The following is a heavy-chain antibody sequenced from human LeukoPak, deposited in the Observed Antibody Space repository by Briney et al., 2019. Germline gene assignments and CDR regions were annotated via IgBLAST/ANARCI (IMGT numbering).Heavy chain of an antibody. CDR2: ISAYNGNT. V-gene: IGHV1-18*01. D-gene: IGHD6-19*01. CDR1: GYTFTSYA. J-gene: IGHJ4*02. CDR3: ARGIAVAGTRDY. Sequence: ASVKVSCKASGYTFTSYAMNWVRQAPGQGLEWMGWISAYNGNTNYAQKLQGSVTMTTDTSTSTAYMELRSLRSDDTAVYYCARGIAVAGTRDYWGQGTLVTVSS.